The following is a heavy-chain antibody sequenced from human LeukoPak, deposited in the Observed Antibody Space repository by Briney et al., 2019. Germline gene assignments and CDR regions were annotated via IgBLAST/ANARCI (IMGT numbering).Heavy chain of an antibody. CDR1: GFTFSNAW. V-gene: IGHV3-15*01. CDR2: IKSKTDGGTT. J-gene: IGHJ4*02. D-gene: IGHD5-12*01. Sequence: GGSLRLSCAASGFTFSNAWMSWVRQAPGKGLEWVGRIKSKTDGGTTDYAAPVKGRFTIPRDDSKNTLYLQMNSLKTEDTAVYYCTTEGERIVATISDYWGQGTLVTVSS. CDR3: TTEGERIVATISDY.